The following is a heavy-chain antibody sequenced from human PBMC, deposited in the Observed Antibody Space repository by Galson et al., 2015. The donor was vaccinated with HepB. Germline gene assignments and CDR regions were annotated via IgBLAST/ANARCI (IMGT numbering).Heavy chain of an antibody. CDR1: GFTFSSYS. CDR2: ISSSSSTI. D-gene: IGHD4-11*01. Sequence: SLRLSCAASGFTFSSYSMNWVRQAPGKGLEWVSYISSSSSTIYYADSVKGRFTISRDNAKNSLYLQMNSLRAEDTAVYYCARVHSNYGDWYFDYWGQGTLVTVSS. J-gene: IGHJ4*02. CDR3: ARVHSNYGDWYFDY. V-gene: IGHV3-48*01.